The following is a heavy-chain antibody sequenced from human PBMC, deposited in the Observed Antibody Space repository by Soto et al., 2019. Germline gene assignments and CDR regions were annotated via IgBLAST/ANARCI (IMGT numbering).Heavy chain of an antibody. Sequence: QVQLVESGGGVVQPGRSLRLSCAASGFTFSSYAMHWVRQAPGKGLEWVAVISYDGSNKYYADSVKGRFTISRDNSKNTLYLQMNSLRVEDTAVYYWARQKRGYTPFGYFDYWGQGTLVTVSS. CDR2: ISYDGSNK. CDR3: ARQKRGYTPFGYFDY. J-gene: IGHJ4*02. D-gene: IGHD3-10*01. V-gene: IGHV3-30-3*01. CDR1: GFTFSSYA.